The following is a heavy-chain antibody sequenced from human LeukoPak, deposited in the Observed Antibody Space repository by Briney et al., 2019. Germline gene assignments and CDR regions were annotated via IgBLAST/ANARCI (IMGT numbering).Heavy chain of an antibody. D-gene: IGHD3-22*01. CDR3: ARKYYYDSSGYYP. J-gene: IGHJ5*02. CDR1: GGSFSGYY. V-gene: IGHV4-34*01. Sequence: SETLSLICAVYGGSFSGYYWSWIRQPPGKGLEWIGEINHSGSTNYNPSLKSRVTISVDTSKNQFSLKLSSVTAADTAVYYCARKYYYDSSGYYPWGQGTLVTVSS. CDR2: INHSGST.